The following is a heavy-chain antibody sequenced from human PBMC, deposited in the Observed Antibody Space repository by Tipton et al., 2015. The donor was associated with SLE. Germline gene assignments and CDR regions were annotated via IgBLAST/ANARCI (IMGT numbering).Heavy chain of an antibody. CDR2: IYYSGST. CDR3: AAQLPSIGDHSSTRVTIFGGWFDP. CDR1: GGSISSSSYY. V-gene: IGHV4-39*07. D-gene: IGHD3-3*01. J-gene: IGHJ5*02. Sequence: TLSLTCTVSGGSISSSSYYWGWIRQPPGKGLEWIGSIYYSGSTNYNPSLKSRVTISVDTSKNQFSLKLSSVTAADTAVYYCAAQLPSIGDHSSTRVTIFGGWFDPWGQGTLVTVSS.